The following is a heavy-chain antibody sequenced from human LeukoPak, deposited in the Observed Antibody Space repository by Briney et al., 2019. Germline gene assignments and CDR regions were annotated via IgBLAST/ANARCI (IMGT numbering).Heavy chain of an antibody. CDR2: ISGSGAST. J-gene: IGHJ4*02. CDR1: GFTFSSYA. V-gene: IGHV3-23*01. D-gene: IGHD2/OR15-2a*01. CDR3: AKDFTLLPYAYFDS. Sequence: GGSLRLSCAASGFTFSSYAMSWVRQAQSKGLEWVSAISGSGASTYYADSVKGRFTISRDNSKNTLYLHMNSLTAEDTAVYYCAKDFTLLPYAYFDSWGQGTLVTVSS.